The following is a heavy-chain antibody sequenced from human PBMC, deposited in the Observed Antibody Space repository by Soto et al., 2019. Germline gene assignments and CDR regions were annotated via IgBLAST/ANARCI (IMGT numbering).Heavy chain of an antibody. D-gene: IGHD3-9*01. CDR1: GYRFTSYW. CDR2: IYPGDSNT. Sequence: GESLKISCKCSGYRFTSYWIGWVRQMPGKGLEWMGIIYPGDSNTRYSPSFQGQVTISADKSISTAYLQWSSLKASDTAMYYCARAYYDILTGIDYWGQGTLVTVSS. CDR3: ARAYYDILTGIDY. J-gene: IGHJ4*02. V-gene: IGHV5-51*01.